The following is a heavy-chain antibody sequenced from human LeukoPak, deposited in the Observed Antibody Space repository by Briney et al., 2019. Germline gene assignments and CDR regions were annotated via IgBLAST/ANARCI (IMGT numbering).Heavy chain of an antibody. V-gene: IGHV1-24*01. CDR1: GYTLTELS. CDR2: FDPQDGGT. J-gene: IGHJ4*02. D-gene: IGHD2-2*02. Sequence: ASVKVSCKVSGYTLTELSMHWVRQAPGKGIEWMGNFDPQDGGTVYAQKFQGRVTMTEDTSTNTAYMELSRLRSEDTAVYYCARDVEPQLLYLGGYWGQGTLVTVSS. CDR3: ARDVEPQLLYLGGY.